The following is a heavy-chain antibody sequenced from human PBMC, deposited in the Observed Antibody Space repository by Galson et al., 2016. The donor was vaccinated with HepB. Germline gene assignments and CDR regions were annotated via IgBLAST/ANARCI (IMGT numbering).Heavy chain of an antibody. J-gene: IGHJ4*02. CDR1: GFTFRNYW. D-gene: IGHD6-13*01. V-gene: IGHV3-74*01. CDR2: INSDGSGI. CDR3: ARSFDAAGSRSLDH. Sequence: SRRLSCAASGFTFRNYWMHWVRQVPREGLVWVARINSDGSGINYADSVKGRFTISRDNAKNTLYLQMNSPRVEDTAVYFCARSFDAAGSRSLDHWGQGTLVTVSS.